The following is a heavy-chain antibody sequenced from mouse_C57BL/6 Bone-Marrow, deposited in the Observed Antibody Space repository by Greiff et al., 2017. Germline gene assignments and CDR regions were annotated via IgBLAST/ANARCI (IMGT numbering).Heavy chain of an antibody. Sequence: QVQLQQPGAELVMPGASVKLSCKASGYTFTSYWMHWVKQRPGQGLEWIGEIDPSDSYTNYNQKFKGKSTLTVDKSSRTAYMQLSSLTSEDSAVYYCARDGSSYDWFAYWGQGTLVTVSA. V-gene: IGHV1-69*01. CDR2: IDPSDSYT. J-gene: IGHJ3*01. CDR1: GYTFTSYW. D-gene: IGHD1-1*01. CDR3: ARDGSSYDWFAY.